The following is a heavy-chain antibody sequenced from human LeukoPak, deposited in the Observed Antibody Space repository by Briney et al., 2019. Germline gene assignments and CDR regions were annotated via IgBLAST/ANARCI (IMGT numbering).Heavy chain of an antibody. CDR1: GFTFSNYG. D-gene: IGHD3-16*02. CDR2: ISGSGGTT. V-gene: IGHV3-23*01. CDR3: AKVVWGNFRYLDY. J-gene: IGHJ4*02. Sequence: GGSLRLSCAASGFTFSNYGMSWVRQAPGKGLEWFSTISGSGGTTNYADSVNGRFTISRDNSKNTLYLQMNSLRAEDTALYYCAKVVWGNFRYLDYWGQGALVTVSS.